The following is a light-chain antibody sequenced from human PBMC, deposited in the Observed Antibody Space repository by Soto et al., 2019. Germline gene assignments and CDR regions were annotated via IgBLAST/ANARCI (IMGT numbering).Light chain of an antibody. Sequence: MTQSPSSLSASVGDRVTITCQASQSISSNLAWYQQKPGQAPRLLIYGASTRATGIPARFSGSGSGTEFTLTISSLQSEDFAVYYCQQYNNWPQTFGQGTRLEIK. CDR3: QQYNNWPQT. V-gene: IGKV3-15*01. CDR2: GAS. J-gene: IGKJ5*01. CDR1: QSISSN.